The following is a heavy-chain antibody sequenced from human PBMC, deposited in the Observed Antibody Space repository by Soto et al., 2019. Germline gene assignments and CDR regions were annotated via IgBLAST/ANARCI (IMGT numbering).Heavy chain of an antibody. CDR2: ISYDGSNK. J-gene: IGHJ6*02. Sequence: GGSLRLSCAASGFTFSSYAMHWVRQAPGKGLEWVAVISYDGSNKYYADSVKGRFTISRDNSKNTLYLQMNSLRAEDTAVYYCARGKARVRGVIINYYYYGMDVWGQGTTVTVSS. CDR3: ARGKARVRGVIINYYYYGMDV. V-gene: IGHV3-30-3*01. CDR1: GFTFSSYA. D-gene: IGHD3-10*01.